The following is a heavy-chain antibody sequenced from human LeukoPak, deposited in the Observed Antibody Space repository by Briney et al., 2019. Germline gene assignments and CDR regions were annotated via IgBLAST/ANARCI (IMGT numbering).Heavy chain of an antibody. CDR1: GYTFTSYG. CDR3: ARVIIDFWSGYYAPANWFDP. Sequence: GASAKVSCKASGYTFTSYGISWVRQAPGQGLEWMGWISAYNGNTNYAQKLQGRVTMTTDTSTSTAYMELRSLRSDDTAAYYCARVIIDFWSGYYAPANWFDPWGQGTLVTVSS. D-gene: IGHD3-3*01. J-gene: IGHJ5*02. CDR2: ISAYNGNT. V-gene: IGHV1-18*01.